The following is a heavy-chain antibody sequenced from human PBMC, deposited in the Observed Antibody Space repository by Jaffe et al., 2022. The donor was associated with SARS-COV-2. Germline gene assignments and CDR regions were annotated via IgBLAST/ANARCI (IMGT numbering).Heavy chain of an antibody. Sequence: QVQLQESGPGLVKPSETLSLTCTVSGGSISSSYWNWIRQPPGKGLEWIGYIYYSGRTDYNPSLKSRVTMSVDTSTNQLSLKMSYVTAADTAVYYCVGGGNSPDYWGQGTLVTVSS. CDR3: VGGGNSPDY. CDR1: GGSISSSY. CDR2: IYYSGRT. V-gene: IGHV4-59*01. D-gene: IGHD6-13*01. J-gene: IGHJ4*02.